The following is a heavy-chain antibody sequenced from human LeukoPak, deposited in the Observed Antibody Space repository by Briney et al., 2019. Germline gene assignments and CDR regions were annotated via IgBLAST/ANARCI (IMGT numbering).Heavy chain of an antibody. D-gene: IGHD3-16*01. CDR2: IYYSGST. CDR1: GGSFSGYY. V-gene: IGHV4-59*01. J-gene: IGHJ4*02. CDR3: ASDYDKAGYYFEN. Sequence: SETLSLTCAVYGGSFSGYYWSWIRQPPGKGLEYIGYIYYSGSTNYNPSLKSRVTISLDTSRNHFSLKLSSVTAADTAVYYCASDYDKAGYYFENWGQGTLVTVSS.